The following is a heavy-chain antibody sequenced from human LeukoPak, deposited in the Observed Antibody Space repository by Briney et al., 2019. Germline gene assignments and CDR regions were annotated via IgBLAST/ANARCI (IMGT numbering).Heavy chain of an antibody. J-gene: IGHJ2*01. D-gene: IGHD6-13*01. Sequence: PGGSLRLSCAASGFTFSNSDMHWVRQAAGKGLEWVSAIGTVGDTYYSGSVKGRFTISRENAKNSLYLQMNSLRAGDTAVYYCAREMGDKYSSSWALDLWGRGTLVTVSS. V-gene: IGHV3-13*01. CDR1: GFTFSNSD. CDR3: AREMGDKYSSSWALDL. CDR2: IGTVGDT.